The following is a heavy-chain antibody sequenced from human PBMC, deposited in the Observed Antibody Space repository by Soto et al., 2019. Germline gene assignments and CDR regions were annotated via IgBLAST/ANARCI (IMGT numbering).Heavy chain of an antibody. V-gene: IGHV3-7*01. J-gene: IGHJ5*02. CDR2: IKEDGSAK. Sequence: ESGGGLVQPGGSLRLSCAASGFTFSTYWMSWVRQAPGKGLEWVANIKEDGSAKSYVDSVKGRITISRDNAKNSLYLQMNSLRAEDTAVYHCARDRGRGVECFGTCYSSYFDPWGQGTLVTVSS. CDR3: ARDRGRGVECFGTCYSSYFDP. CDR1: GFTFSTYW. D-gene: IGHD2-15*01.